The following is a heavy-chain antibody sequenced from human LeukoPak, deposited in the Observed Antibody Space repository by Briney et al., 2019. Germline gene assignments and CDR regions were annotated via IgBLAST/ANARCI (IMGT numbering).Heavy chain of an antibody. Sequence: GGSLRLSCAASGFTFSSYAMHWVRQAPGKGLEYVSAISSNGGSTYYANSVKGRFTISRDNSKNTPYLQMGSLRAEDMAVYYCARGVATVMYFDYWGQGTLVTISS. J-gene: IGHJ4*02. CDR2: ISSNGGST. D-gene: IGHD4-17*01. CDR3: ARGVATVMYFDY. CDR1: GFTFSSYA. V-gene: IGHV3-64*01.